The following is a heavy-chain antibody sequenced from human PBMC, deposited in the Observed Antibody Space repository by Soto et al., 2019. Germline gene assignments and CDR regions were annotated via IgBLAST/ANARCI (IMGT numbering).Heavy chain of an antibody. CDR3: ASHDYAHYGIDV. V-gene: IGHV4-30-4*01. J-gene: IGHJ6*02. CDR2: IYYSGST. D-gene: IGHD4-17*01. Sequence: SVTLSLTCTFAGGSISSGDYYLSWIRQPPGKGLEWIGYIYYSGSTYYNPSLKSRVTISVDTSKNQFSLKLSSVTAADTAVYYCASHDYAHYGIDVWGQGTTVTVSS. CDR1: GGSISSGDYY.